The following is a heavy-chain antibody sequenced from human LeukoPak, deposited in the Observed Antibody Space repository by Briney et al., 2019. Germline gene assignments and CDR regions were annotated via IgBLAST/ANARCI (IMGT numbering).Heavy chain of an antibody. CDR1: GGSISSSSYY. D-gene: IGHD5-18*01. CDR2: IYYSGST. CDR3: ARVLRGYSYGSATNRYYYYYYMDV. V-gene: IGHV4-39*07. J-gene: IGHJ6*03. Sequence: SETLSLTCTVSGGSISSSSYYWGWIRQPPGKGLEWIGSIYYSGSTYYNPSLKSRVTISVDTSKNQFSLKLSSVTAADTAVYYCARVLRGYSYGSATNRYYYYYYMDVWGKGTTVTVSS.